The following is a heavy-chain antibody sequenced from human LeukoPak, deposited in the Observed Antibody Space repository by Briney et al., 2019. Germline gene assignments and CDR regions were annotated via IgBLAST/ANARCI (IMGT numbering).Heavy chain of an antibody. CDR3: ARNSDSSGWYPAYYYYGMDV. D-gene: IGHD6-19*01. V-gene: IGHV3-33*01. J-gene: IGHJ6*02. CDR2: IWYDGSNK. CDR1: GFTFSSYG. Sequence: GESLKISCAASGFTFSSYGMHWVRQAPGKGLEWVAVIWYDGSNKYYADSVKGRFTISRDNSKNTLYLQMNSLRAEDTAVYYCARNSDSSGWYPAYYYYGMDVWGQGTTVTVSS.